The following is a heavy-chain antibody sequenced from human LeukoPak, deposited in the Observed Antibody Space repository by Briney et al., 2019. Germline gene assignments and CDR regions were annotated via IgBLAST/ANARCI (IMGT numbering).Heavy chain of an antibody. CDR3: AKEADTIIVLKRYLDY. V-gene: IGHV3-23*01. CDR2: ISGSGGST. J-gene: IGHJ4*02. Sequence: GGSLRLSCAASGFTFSSYAMSWVRQAPGKGLEWVSAISGSGGSTYYADSEKGRFTISRDNSENTLYLQMNSLRAEDTAVYYCAKEADTIIVLKRYLDYWGQGTLVTVSS. CDR1: GFTFSSYA. D-gene: IGHD3-22*01.